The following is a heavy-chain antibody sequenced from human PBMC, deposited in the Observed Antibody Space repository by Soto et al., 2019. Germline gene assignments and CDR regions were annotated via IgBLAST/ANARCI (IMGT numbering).Heavy chain of an antibody. CDR3: ARGSTVVGGPPLPFDY. V-gene: IGHV4-34*01. Sequence: QVQLQQWGAGLLKPSETLSLTCAVYGGSFTGYYWSWIRQPPGKGLEWIGEINHSGSTNYNPSLKTRLTISADTPTNEVSLKLSAVTAADTAVYYFARGSTVVGGPPLPFDYWGQGTLVTVSS. D-gene: IGHD3-10*01. J-gene: IGHJ4*02. CDR1: GGSFTGYY. CDR2: INHSGST.